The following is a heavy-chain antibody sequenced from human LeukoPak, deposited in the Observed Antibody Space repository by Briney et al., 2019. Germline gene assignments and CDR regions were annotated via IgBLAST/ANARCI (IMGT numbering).Heavy chain of an antibody. Sequence: SQTLSLTCTVSGGSISSGSYYWSWIRQPAGKGLEWIGRIYTSGSTNYNPSLKSRVTISVDTSKNQFSLKLSSVTAADTAVYYCARDPYSSSSAWFDPWGQGTLVTVSS. CDR1: GGSISSGSYY. CDR2: IYTSGST. V-gene: IGHV4-61*02. D-gene: IGHD6-6*01. J-gene: IGHJ5*02. CDR3: ARDPYSSSSAWFDP.